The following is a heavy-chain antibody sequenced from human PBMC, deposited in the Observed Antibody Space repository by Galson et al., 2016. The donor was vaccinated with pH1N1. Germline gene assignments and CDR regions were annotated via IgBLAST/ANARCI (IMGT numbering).Heavy chain of an antibody. Sequence: SLRLSCAASGFPFSRYVMNWVRQAPGKGLEWVSSISGTGISIYYADSVRGRVTISRDNAKKSLYLQMDSLRVDDTAVYSCSREGGGYPFDYWGQGSLVTVSS. J-gene: IGHJ4*02. CDR1: GFPFSRYV. CDR2: ISGTGISI. CDR3: SREGGGYPFDY. V-gene: IGHV3-21*01. D-gene: IGHD1-26*01.